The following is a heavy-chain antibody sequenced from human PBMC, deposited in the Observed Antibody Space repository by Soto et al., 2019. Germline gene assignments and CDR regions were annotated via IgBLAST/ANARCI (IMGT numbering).Heavy chain of an antibody. CDR1: GGSISSGGYY. V-gene: IGHV4-31*03. CDR3: ARDQGYDILTGIFD. J-gene: IGHJ4*02. CDR2: IYYSGST. Sequence: PSETLSLTCTVSGGSISSGGYYWSWIRQHPGKGLEWIGYIYYSGSTYYNPSLKSRVTISVDTSKNQFSLKLSSVTAADTAVYYCARDQGYDILTGIFDWGQGTLVTVSS. D-gene: IGHD3-9*01.